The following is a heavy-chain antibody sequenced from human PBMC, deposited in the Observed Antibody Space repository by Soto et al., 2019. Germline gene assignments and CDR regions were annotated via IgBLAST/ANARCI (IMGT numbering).Heavy chain of an antibody. CDR2: IYTSGST. Sequence: PSETLSLTCTVSGGSISSYYWSWIRQPAGKGLEWIGRIYTSGSTNYNPSLKSRVTMSVDTSKNQFSLKLSSVTAADTDVYYCARERTSYYDFWSGYFYYYGMDVWGQGTTVT. CDR1: GGSISSYY. V-gene: IGHV4-4*07. J-gene: IGHJ6*02. D-gene: IGHD3-3*01. CDR3: ARERTSYYDFWSGYFYYYGMDV.